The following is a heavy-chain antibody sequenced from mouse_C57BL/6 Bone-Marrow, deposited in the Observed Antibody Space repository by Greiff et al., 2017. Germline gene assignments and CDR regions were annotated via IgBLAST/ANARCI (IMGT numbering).Heavy chain of an antibody. D-gene: IGHD1-1*02. CDR2: INPGSGGT. V-gene: IGHV1-54*01. J-gene: IGHJ2*01. CDR1: GYAFTNYL. Sequence: VQLVESGAELVRPGTSVKVSCKASGYAFTNYLIEWVKQRPGQGLEWIGVINPGSGGTNYNEKFKGKATLTADKSSSTAYMQLSSLKSEDSAVYCCAREHGPFDYWGQGTTLTVSS. CDR3: AREHGPFDY.